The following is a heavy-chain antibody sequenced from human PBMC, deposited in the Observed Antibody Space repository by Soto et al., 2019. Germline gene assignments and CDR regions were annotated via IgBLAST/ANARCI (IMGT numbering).Heavy chain of an antibody. CDR2: ISYDGSNK. D-gene: IGHD3-3*01. CDR3: ENFLYVFWSGYPDDFFNI. CDR1: GFTFSSYG. Sequence: GGSLRLSCAASGFTFSSYGMHWVRQAPGKGLEWVAVISYDGSNKYYADSVKGRFTISRDNSKNTLYLQMNSLRAEDTAVYYRENFLYVFWSGYPDDFFNIGAKGTWFPVSS. V-gene: IGHV3-30*03. J-gene: IGHJ3*02.